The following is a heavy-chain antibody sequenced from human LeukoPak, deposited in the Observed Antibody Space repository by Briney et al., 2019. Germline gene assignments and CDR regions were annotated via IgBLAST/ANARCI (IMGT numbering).Heavy chain of an antibody. D-gene: IGHD6-6*01. CDR3: ARVVSSSGFDYGMNV. CDR2: ICSNGGST. Sequence: GGSLRLSCAASGFTFSSYAMHWVRQAPGKGLEYVSAICSNGGSTYYANSVKGRFTISRDNSKNTLYLQVCSLRAEDMAVYYCARVVSSSGFDYGMNVWGQGTTVTVSS. J-gene: IGHJ6*02. V-gene: IGHV3-64*01. CDR1: GFTFSSYA.